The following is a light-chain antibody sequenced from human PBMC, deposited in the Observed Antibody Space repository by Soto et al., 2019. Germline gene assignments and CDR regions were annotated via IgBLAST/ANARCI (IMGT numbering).Light chain of an antibody. CDR1: QDISNF. Sequence: IQMTQSPSDMSASVGDRVTITCRASQDISNFLVWFQQRPGKVPKRLMYSANRLESGVPSRFSGSGSGTEFTLTISSLQPEDFATYYCLQHKSYPRTFGQGTKVDI. CDR3: LQHKSYPRT. J-gene: IGKJ1*01. CDR2: SAN. V-gene: IGKV1-17*03.